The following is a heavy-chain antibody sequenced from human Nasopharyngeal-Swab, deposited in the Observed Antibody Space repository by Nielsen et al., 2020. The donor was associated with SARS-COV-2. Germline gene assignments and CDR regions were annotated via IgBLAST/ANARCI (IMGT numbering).Heavy chain of an antibody. Sequence: LRLSCTVSGGSIGSGDYYWSWIRQPPGKGLEWIGYIYYSGSTYYNPSLKSRVTISVDTSKNQFSLKLSSVTAADTAVYYCARGISSSSVYYYYYYMDVWGKGTTVTVSS. CDR1: GGSIGSGDYY. D-gene: IGHD6-6*01. CDR3: ARGISSSSVYYYYYYMDV. CDR2: IYYSGST. V-gene: IGHV4-30-4*01. J-gene: IGHJ6*03.